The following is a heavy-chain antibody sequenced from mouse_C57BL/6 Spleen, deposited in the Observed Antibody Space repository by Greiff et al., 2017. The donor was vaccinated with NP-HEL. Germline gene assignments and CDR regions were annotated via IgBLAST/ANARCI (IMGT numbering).Heavy chain of an antibody. CDR2: IDPSDSET. CDR1: GYTFTSYW. Sequence: VKQSCKASGYTFTSYWMHWVKQRPIQGLEWIGNIDPSDSETHYNQKFKDKATLTVDKSSSTAYMQLSSLTSEDSAVYYCALYGSFAYWGQGTLVTVSA. D-gene: IGHD1-1*01. J-gene: IGHJ3*01. CDR3: ALYGSFAY. V-gene: IGHV1-52*01.